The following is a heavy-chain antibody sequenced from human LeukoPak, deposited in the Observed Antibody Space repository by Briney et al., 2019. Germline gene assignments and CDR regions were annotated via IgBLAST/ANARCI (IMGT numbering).Heavy chain of an antibody. V-gene: IGHV4-4*07. CDR2: IYTSGTT. Sequence: SETLSLTCTVSGASIRNNYWSRIRQPAGKGLEWVGRIYTSGTTTYSPSLESRVTMSVDTSKNQFSLNLSSVTAADTAVYYCARDVPSAFSGTYVDVWGQGTTVTVSS. J-gene: IGHJ6*02. CDR1: GASIRNNY. D-gene: IGHD1-26*01. CDR3: ARDVPSAFSGTYVDV.